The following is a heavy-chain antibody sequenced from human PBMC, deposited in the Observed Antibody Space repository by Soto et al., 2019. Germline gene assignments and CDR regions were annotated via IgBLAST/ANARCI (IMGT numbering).Heavy chain of an antibody. J-gene: IGHJ5*02. CDR3: ARRITIFGVVTNNWFDP. V-gene: IGHV4-34*01. D-gene: IGHD3-3*01. CDR2: INHSGST. CDR1: GGSFSGYY. Sequence: SETLSLTCAVYGGSFSGYYWSWIRQPPGKGLEWIGEINHSGSTNHNPSLKSRVTISVDTSKNQFSLKLSSVTAADTAVYYCARRITIFGVVTNNWFDPWAQGTLVTVSS.